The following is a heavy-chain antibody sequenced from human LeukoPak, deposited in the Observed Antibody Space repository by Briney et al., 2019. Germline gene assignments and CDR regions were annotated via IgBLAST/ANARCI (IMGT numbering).Heavy chain of an antibody. Sequence: GGSLRLSCTASGFNFSRYAMSWVRQAPGKGLEWVSGIIDSGDTTYHANSVKGRFTISRDNSKNTLYLQINSLRAEDTAVYYCAKWGGHPVYNYSVHVWGKGTTVAVSS. D-gene: IGHD3-16*01. CDR2: IIDSGDTT. CDR3: AKWGGHPVYNYSVHV. J-gene: IGHJ6*03. CDR1: GFNFSRYA. V-gene: IGHV3-23*01.